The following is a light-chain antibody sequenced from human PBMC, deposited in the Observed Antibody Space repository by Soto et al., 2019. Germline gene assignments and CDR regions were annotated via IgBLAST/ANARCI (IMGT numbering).Light chain of an antibody. J-gene: IGKJ1*01. CDR1: QSVLYSSNNKNY. CDR2: WAS. V-gene: IGKV4-1*01. Sequence: DIVMTQSPDSLAVSLGERATINCKSSQSVLYSSNNKNYLARYQQTPGQPPTLLIYWASTRESGVPDRFSGGWSGKDFTLTISSLQAEDVAVYFCQQYYRSPLTFGQGTKVESK. CDR3: QQYYRSPLT.